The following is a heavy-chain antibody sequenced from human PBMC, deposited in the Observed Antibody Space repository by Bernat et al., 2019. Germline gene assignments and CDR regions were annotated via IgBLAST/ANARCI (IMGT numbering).Heavy chain of an antibody. Sequence: QVQLVQSGAEVKKPGASVKVSCKASGYTFTGYYMHWVRQAPGQGLEWMGWINPNSGGTNYAQKFQGWVTMTRDTSISTAYMELSRLRSDDTAVYYCARDFVGIAAAGVALGYWGQGTLVTVSS. V-gene: IGHV1-2*04. CDR3: ARDFVGIAAAGVALGY. CDR2: INPNSGGT. J-gene: IGHJ4*02. D-gene: IGHD6-13*01. CDR1: GYTFTGYY.